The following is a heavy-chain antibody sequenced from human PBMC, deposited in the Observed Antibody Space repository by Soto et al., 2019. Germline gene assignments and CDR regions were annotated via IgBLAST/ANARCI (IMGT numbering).Heavy chain of an antibody. V-gene: IGHV4-4*02. D-gene: IGHD3-10*01. Sequence: QVQLQESGPGLATPSGTLSLTCAVSGVSLTSGNWWTWVRQSPQRGLEYIGEIFHDGTANYYPSFERRVAMSVDTSRNQFSLNLTSVTAADTAVYFCARLVYDTRLNYMYFDFWGPGTLVTVSS. CDR2: IFHDGTA. J-gene: IGHJ4*02. CDR1: GVSLTSGNW. CDR3: ARLVYDTRLNYMYFDF.